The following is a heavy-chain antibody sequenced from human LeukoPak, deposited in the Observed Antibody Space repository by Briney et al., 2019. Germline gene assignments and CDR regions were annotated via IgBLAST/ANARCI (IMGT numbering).Heavy chain of an antibody. CDR1: GGPFSGYY. Sequence: SETLSLTCAVYGGPFSGYYWSWIRQPPGKGLEWIGEINHSGSTNYNPSLKSRVTISVDTSKNQFSLKLSSVTAADTAVYYCARHWYFDYIDYWGQGTLVTVSS. J-gene: IGHJ4*02. CDR2: INHSGST. CDR3: ARHWYFDYIDY. D-gene: IGHD3-9*01. V-gene: IGHV4-34*01.